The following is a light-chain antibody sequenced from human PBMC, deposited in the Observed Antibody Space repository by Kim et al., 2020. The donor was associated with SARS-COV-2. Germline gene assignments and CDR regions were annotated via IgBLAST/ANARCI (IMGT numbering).Light chain of an antibody. CDR1: QSVSSY. Sequence: EIVLTQSPATLSLSPGERATLSCRASQSVSSYLAWYQQKPGQAPRLLIYDASNRATGIPARFSGSGSGTAFTLTISSLEPEDFAVYYCQQRRNWPPITFGQGTRLEI. CDR2: DAS. V-gene: IGKV3-11*01. CDR3: QQRRNWPPIT. J-gene: IGKJ5*01.